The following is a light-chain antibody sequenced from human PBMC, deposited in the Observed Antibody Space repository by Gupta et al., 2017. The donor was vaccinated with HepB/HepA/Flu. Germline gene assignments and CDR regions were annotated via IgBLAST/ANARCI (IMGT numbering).Light chain of an antibody. J-gene: IGKJ4*01. CDR1: QSVLYSPNNKNY. CDR3: QQNNSTPLT. V-gene: IGKV4-1*01. CDR2: WAS. Sequence: DIVMTQSPDSLAVSLGERATINCKSSQSVLYSPNNKNYLAWYQQKPGQPPKLLIYWASTREAVVPDRCSGSGSGTDFTLTISSLQAEDVAVYYCQQNNSTPLTFGGGTKVEIK.